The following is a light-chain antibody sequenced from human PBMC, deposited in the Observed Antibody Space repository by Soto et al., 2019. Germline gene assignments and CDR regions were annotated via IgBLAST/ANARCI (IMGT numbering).Light chain of an antibody. J-gene: IGKJ4*01. CDR1: QSVSSSY. V-gene: IGKV3-20*01. Sequence: EIVLTQSPGTLSLSPGERATLSCRASQSVSSSYLAWYQQKPGQAPRLLIYGASSRATGIPDRFSGSGSGTDFTLTISRLEPEDFEVYSCHQYGSSPLTFGGGTKVDIK. CDR3: HQYGSSPLT. CDR2: GAS.